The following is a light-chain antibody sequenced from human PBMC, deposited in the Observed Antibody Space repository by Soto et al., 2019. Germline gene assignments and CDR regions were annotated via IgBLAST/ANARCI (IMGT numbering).Light chain of an antibody. J-gene: IGLJ2*01. CDR2: EDN. CDR3: QSYDSSNDVV. Sequence: NFMLTQPHSVSESPGKTVTISCTRSSGSIASNYVQWYQQRPGSAPTTVIYEDNQRPSGVPDRFSGSIDSSSNSASLTISGLTTEDEADHYCQSYDSSNDVVFGGGTKLTVL. V-gene: IGLV6-57*04. CDR1: SGSIASNY.